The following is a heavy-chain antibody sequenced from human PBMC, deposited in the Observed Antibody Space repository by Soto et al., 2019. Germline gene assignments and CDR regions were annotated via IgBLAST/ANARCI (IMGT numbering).Heavy chain of an antibody. J-gene: IGHJ4*02. CDR1: GFTFSNFW. CDR3: VCGTGWLIEY. Sequence: EVQLVESGGGLVQPGGSLRLSCATSGFTFSNFWMNWVRQGPGKGLEWVANVKQDGVEKNYVDSVKGRFTISRDNTKASLYLTMTSLRAEDTAVYYCVCGTGWLIEYWGQGSLVTVSS. D-gene: IGHD2-8*02. V-gene: IGHV3-7*01. CDR2: VKQDGVEK.